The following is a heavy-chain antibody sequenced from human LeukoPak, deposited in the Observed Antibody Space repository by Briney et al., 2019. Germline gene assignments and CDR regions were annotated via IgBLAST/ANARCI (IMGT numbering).Heavy chain of an antibody. Sequence: SETLSLTCTVSGGSISSYYWSWIRQPPGKGLEWIGYIYYSGSTNYNPSLKSRVTISVDTSKNQFSLKLSSVTAADTAVYYCARDHGVVVTGDRMAFDIWGQGTMVTVSS. CDR2: IYYSGST. J-gene: IGHJ3*02. CDR3: ARDHGVVVTGDRMAFDI. CDR1: GGSISSYY. D-gene: IGHD2-21*02. V-gene: IGHV4-59*01.